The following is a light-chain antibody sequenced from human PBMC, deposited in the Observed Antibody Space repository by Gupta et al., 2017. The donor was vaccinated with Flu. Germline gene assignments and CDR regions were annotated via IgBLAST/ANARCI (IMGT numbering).Light chain of an antibody. V-gene: IGLV3-21*02. CDR1: NIGTKS. Sequence: SSVLTQATSVSVAPGETATITCGGNNIGTKSVHWYAQKPGQAPVLVVFDNNDRPSGIPERFSGSNSGNAATLTISRVEAGDEADFYCQAWDSGGDLWVFGGGTKLTVL. CDR2: DNN. CDR3: QAWDSGGDLWV. J-gene: IGLJ3*02.